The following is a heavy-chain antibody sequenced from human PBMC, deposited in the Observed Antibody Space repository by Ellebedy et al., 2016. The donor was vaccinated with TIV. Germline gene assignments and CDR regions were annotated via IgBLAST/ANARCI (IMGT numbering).Heavy chain of an antibody. CDR2: IYHSGST. CDR1: GGSISSSNW. Sequence: MPSETLSLTCAVSGGSISSSNWWCWVSQPPGKGLEWNGEIYHSGSTNYNPSLTSRVTISVDKSKNQFSLKLSSVTAADTAVYYCARGYSGYDSNNWFDPWGQGTLVTVSS. CDR3: ARGYSGYDSNNWFDP. V-gene: IGHV4-4*02. J-gene: IGHJ5*02. D-gene: IGHD5-12*01.